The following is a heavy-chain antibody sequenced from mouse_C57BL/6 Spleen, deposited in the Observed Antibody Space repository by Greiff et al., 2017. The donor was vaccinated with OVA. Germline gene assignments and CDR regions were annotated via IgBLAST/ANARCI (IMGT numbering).Heavy chain of an antibody. D-gene: IGHD2-4*01. CDR2: IYPGDGDT. V-gene: IGHV1-82*01. J-gene: IGHJ4*01. CDR3: ARAPLYDYDVDYAMDY. CDR1: GYAFSSSW. Sequence: VQPGASVKISCKASGYAFSSSWMNWVKQRPGKGLEWIGRIYPGDGDTNYNGKFKGKATLTADKSSSTAYMQLSSLTSEDSAVYFCARAPLYDYDVDYAMDYWGQGTSVTVSS.